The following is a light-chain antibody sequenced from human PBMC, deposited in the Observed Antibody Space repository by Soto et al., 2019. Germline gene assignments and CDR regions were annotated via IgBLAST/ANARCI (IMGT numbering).Light chain of an antibody. CDR2: AAS. Sequence: DIQMTQSPSPLSASVGDRLTITCRASQTVSSHLSWYQLKLGRAPKLLIYAASSLHSGVPSRFSGSGSGTDFTLTSSSLQPEDFATYCCQQSNSTPITFGQGTRLEIK. CDR3: QQSNSTPIT. CDR1: QTVSSH. J-gene: IGKJ5*01. V-gene: IGKV1-39*01.